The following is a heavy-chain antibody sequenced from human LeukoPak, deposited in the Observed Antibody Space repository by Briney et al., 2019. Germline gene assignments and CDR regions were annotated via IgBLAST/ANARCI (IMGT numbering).Heavy chain of an antibody. CDR3: ARDCYTTGCY. D-gene: IGHD3-16*02. CDR2: ITGNGGST. J-gene: IGHJ4*02. V-gene: IGHV3-23*01. CDR1: GLTFSTYA. Sequence: PGGSLRLSCVASGLTFSTYAMTWVRQAPGKGLEWVPSITGNGGSTYYADSVKGRSTTSRDNSKNTLYLQMNSLRAEDTAMYYCARDCYTTGCYWGQGTLVTVSS.